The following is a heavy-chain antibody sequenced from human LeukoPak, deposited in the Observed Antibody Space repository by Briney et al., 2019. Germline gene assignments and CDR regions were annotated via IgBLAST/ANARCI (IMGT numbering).Heavy chain of an antibody. CDR2: ISSSSSTI. D-gene: IGHD4-23*01. Sequence: GGSLRLSCAASGFTFSSYSMNWVRQAPGKGLEWVSYISSSSSTIYYADSVKGRFTISRDNAKNSLYLQMNSLRAEDTAVYYCARDVYPAVVTYFDFWGQGTLVTVSS. CDR1: GFTFSSYS. CDR3: ARDVYPAVVTYFDF. V-gene: IGHV3-48*01. J-gene: IGHJ4*02.